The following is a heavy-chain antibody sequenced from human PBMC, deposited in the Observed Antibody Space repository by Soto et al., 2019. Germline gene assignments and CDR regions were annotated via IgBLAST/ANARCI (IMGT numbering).Heavy chain of an antibody. Sequence: SETLSLTCTVSGGSISSYYWSWIRQPPGKGLEWIGYIYYSGSTNYNPSLKSRVTISVDTSKNQFSLKLSSVTAADTAVYYCAIVRGEAVVDFDYKMDVWGKGTMVTVSS. D-gene: IGHD2-15*01. CDR2: IYYSGST. J-gene: IGHJ6*03. CDR3: AIVRGEAVVDFDYKMDV. CDR1: GGSISSYY. V-gene: IGHV4-59*01.